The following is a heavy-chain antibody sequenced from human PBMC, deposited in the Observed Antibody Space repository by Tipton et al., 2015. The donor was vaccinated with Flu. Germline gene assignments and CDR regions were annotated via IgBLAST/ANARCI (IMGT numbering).Heavy chain of an antibody. J-gene: IGHJ3*02. CDR2: ISNTGKT. V-gene: IGHV4-59*01. CDR3: ARERPASSVAGSDAFDT. D-gene: IGHD6-13*01. CDR1: GDSIRKYF. Sequence: TLSLTCSVSGDSIRKYFWSWIRQSPGKGVEYIGYISNTGKTNFNPSLMRRVTISTDTAKNQFFLKLTSMSAADTAVYYCARERPASSVAGSDAFDTWGQGTLVTVSS.